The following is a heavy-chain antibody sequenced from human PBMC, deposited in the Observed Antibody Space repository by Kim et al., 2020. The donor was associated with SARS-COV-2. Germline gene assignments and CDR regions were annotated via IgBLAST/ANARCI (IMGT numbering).Heavy chain of an antibody. D-gene: IGHD5-18*01. V-gene: IGHV3-30*04. CDR1: GFTFSTYA. CDR3: AREEYSYSLGAFDI. J-gene: IGHJ3*02. Sequence: GGSLRLSCAASGFTFSTYAMNWVRQAPGKGREWVAVMSHDGSATYYADSVKGRFTISRDNSKNTLYLQMNSLRPEDTAVYYCAREEYSYSLGAFDIWGQGTMVTVSS. CDR2: MSHDGSAT.